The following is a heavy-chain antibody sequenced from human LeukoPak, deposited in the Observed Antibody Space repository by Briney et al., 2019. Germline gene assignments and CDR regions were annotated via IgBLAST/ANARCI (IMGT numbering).Heavy chain of an antibody. CDR3: ARDGGYCSSTSCYRSWFDP. J-gene: IGHJ5*02. CDR2: INPNSGGT. D-gene: IGHD2-2*01. V-gene: IGHV1-2*02. CDR1: GYTFTGYY. Sequence: ASVKVSCKASGYTFTGYYMHWVRQAPGQGLEWMGWINPNSGGTNYAQKFQGRVTRTRDTSISTAYMELSRLRSDDTAVYYCARDGGYCSSTSCYRSWFDPWGQGTLVTVSS.